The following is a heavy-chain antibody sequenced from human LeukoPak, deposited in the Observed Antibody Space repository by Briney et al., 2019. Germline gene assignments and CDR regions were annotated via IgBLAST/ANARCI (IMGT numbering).Heavy chain of an antibody. J-gene: IGHJ4*02. CDR1: GFTLSSYS. D-gene: IGHD3-3*01. Sequence: GGSLRLSCAASGFTLSSYSMNWVRQAPGKGLEWVSSISSSSSYIYYADSVKGRFTISRDNAKNSLYLQMNSLRAEDTAVYYCARDMGRYDFWSGYPYYFDYWGQGTLVTVSS. CDR2: ISSSSSYI. CDR3: ARDMGRYDFWSGYPYYFDY. V-gene: IGHV3-21*01.